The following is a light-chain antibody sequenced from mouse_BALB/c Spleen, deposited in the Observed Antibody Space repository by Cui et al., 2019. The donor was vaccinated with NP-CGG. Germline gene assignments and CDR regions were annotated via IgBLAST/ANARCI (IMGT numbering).Light chain of an antibody. V-gene: IGLV1*01. CDR2: GTN. J-gene: IGLJ1*01. Sequence: QVVVTQESALTTSPGETVTLTCRSSTGTVTTSNYANWVQEKPDHLFTGLIGGTNNRAPGVPARFSGSLIGDKAALTITGAQTEDETIYFCALWYSNHWVVGGGTKLTVL. CDR1: TGTVTTSNY. CDR3: ALWYSNHWV.